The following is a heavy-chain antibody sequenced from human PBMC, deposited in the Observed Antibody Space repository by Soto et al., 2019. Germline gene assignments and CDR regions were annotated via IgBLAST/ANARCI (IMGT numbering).Heavy chain of an antibody. CDR1: GYTFTSYD. Sequence: QVQLVQSGAEVKKPGASVKVSCKASGYTFTSYDINWVRQATGQGLEWMGWMNPNSGNTGYAQKFQGRVTMTRNTSIRTAYMELSSLRSEDTAVYYCARVGRGFSRGWRATDILTGHRSAYYYYGMDVWGQGTTVTVSS. CDR3: ARVGRGFSRGWRATDILTGHRSAYYYYGMDV. D-gene: IGHD3-9*01. V-gene: IGHV1-8*01. CDR2: MNPNSGNT. J-gene: IGHJ6*02.